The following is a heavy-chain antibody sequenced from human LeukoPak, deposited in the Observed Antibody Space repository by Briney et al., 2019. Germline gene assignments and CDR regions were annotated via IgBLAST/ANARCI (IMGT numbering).Heavy chain of an antibody. D-gene: IGHD1-26*01. J-gene: IGHJ5*02. CDR3: ARDNSVGDNAWWFDP. CDR1: GYTFTRYY. Sequence: ASVKVSCKASGYTFTRYYMYWVRQAPGQGLEWMGLINPTGGSTGYAQKFQGRVTMTRDMSTSTDYMELSSLRSEDTAIYYCARDNSVGDNAWWFDPWGQGTLVTVSS. CDR2: INPTGGST. V-gene: IGHV1-46*01.